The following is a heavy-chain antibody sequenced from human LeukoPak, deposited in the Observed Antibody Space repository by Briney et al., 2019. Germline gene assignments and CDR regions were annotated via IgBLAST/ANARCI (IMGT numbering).Heavy chain of an antibody. J-gene: IGHJ4*02. CDR2: ISGRDDST. CDR3: AKDRYYDYVWGSYRYTNLLDY. D-gene: IGHD3-16*02. Sequence: QPGGSLRLSCAASGLTFSSYAMSWVRQAPGKGLEWVSAISGRDDSTYYADSVKGRFTFSRDNSKNTLYLQMNSLRAEDTAVYYCAKDRYYDYVWGSYRYTNLLDYWGQGTLVTVSS. CDR1: GLTFSSYA. V-gene: IGHV3-23*01.